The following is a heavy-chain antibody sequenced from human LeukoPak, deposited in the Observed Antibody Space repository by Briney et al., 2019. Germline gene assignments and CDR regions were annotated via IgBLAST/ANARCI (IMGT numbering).Heavy chain of an antibody. J-gene: IGHJ4*02. CDR3: ARDRRATYYYDSSGPN. CDR1: GFTFSDYY. D-gene: IGHD3-22*01. V-gene: IGHV3-11*01. CDR2: ISSSGSTI. Sequence: GGSLRLSCAASGFTFSDYYMSWIRQAPGKGLEWVSYISSSGSTIYYADSVKGRFTISRDNAKNSLYLQMNSLRAEDTAVYYRARDRRATYYYDSSGPNWGQGTLVTVSS.